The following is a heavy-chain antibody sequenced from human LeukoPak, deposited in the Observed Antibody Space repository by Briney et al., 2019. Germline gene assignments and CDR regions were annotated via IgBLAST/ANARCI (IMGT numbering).Heavy chain of an antibody. V-gene: IGHV3-30-3*01. CDR2: IAYDGINK. D-gene: IGHD3-16*01. Sequence: GRSLRLSCAASGFTFSNCAIHWVRQAPGKGLEWVAVIAYDGINKYYADSVEGRFTISRDNSKNTLYLQMNSLRPEDTALYYCAREYDALDYWGQGTLVTVSS. CDR3: AREYDALDY. CDR1: GFTFSNCA. J-gene: IGHJ4*02.